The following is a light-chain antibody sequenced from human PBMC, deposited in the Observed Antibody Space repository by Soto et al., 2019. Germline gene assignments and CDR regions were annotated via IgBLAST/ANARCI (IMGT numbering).Light chain of an antibody. Sequence: EIVMTQSPTTLSVSPGERATLSCRASQSVSTNLAWYQQKPGQVPSLLIYGASTRATGIPDRFSGSGSGTDFTLTISRLEPEDFSVYYCQQYGSSLITFGQGTRLEIK. CDR1: QSVSTN. CDR2: GAS. J-gene: IGKJ5*01. CDR3: QQYGSSLIT. V-gene: IGKV3-20*01.